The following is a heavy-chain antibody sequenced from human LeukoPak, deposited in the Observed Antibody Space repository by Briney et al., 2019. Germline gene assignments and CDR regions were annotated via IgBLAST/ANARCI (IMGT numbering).Heavy chain of an antibody. CDR3: AKGGSYAPLDY. Sequence: QAGGSLRLSCAASGFTFTDSAMTWVRQAPGKGLEWVSAISTSGGDTIYTDSVEDRFTISRDNSKNTLYLQMNSLRAEDTAIYYCAKGGSYAPLDYWGQGTLVTVSS. V-gene: IGHV3-23*01. CDR2: ISTSGGDT. CDR1: GFTFTDSA. D-gene: IGHD1-26*01. J-gene: IGHJ4*02.